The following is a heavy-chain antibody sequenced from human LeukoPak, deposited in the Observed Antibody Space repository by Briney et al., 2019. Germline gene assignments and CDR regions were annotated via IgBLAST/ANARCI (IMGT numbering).Heavy chain of an antibody. CDR2: VTGGAVAT. CDR1: GFNFRSYA. Sequence: PGGSLRLSCAASGFNFRSYAMSWVRQAPGKGLEWVSTVTGGAVATYCADSVRGRHTISRDNSKNTLYLQMNSLRAEDTAVYYCARDSPLKGYNSGWATNSFDFWGREPWSPSPQ. J-gene: IGHJ4*02. V-gene: IGHV3-23*01. CDR3: ARDSPLKGYNSGWATNSFDF. D-gene: IGHD6-19*01.